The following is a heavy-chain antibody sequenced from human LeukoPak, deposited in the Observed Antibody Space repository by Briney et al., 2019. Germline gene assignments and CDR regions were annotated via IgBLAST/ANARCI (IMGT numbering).Heavy chain of an antibody. D-gene: IGHD3-22*01. V-gene: IGHV1-2*02. CDR3: ARATIADSITYYIDY. CDR2: INPNSGGT. J-gene: IGHJ4*02. Sequence: ASVNVSCKASGYTFSDYYMHWVRQAPGQGLEWMGWINPNSGGTDYAQKFRGRVTMTRDMSISTAYMEVSRLTSDDTAVYYCARATIADSITYYIDYWGLGTLVTVSS. CDR1: GYTFSDYY.